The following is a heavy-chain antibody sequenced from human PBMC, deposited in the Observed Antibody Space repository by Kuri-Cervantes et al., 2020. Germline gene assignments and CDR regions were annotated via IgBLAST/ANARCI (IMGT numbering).Heavy chain of an antibody. CDR1: GGSISSSSYY. V-gene: IGHV4-39*07. CDR3: ARDGRCSGGSCYSP. Sequence: GSLRLSCTVSGGSISSSSYYWGWIRQPPGKGLEWIGSIYYSGSANYNPSLKSRVTISVDTSKNQFSLKLSSVTAADTAVYYCARDGRCSGGSCYSPWGQGTLVTVSS. J-gene: IGHJ5*02. D-gene: IGHD2-15*01. CDR2: IYYSGSA.